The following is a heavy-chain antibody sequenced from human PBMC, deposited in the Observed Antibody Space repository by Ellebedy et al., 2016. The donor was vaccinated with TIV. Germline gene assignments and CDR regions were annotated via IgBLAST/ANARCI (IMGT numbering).Heavy chain of an antibody. CDR3: AKGGSSGWYYYYYGMDV. CDR1: GFTFSSYG. J-gene: IGHJ6*02. D-gene: IGHD6-19*01. CDR2: ISYDGSNK. Sequence: GESLKISXAASGFTFSSYGMHWVRQAPGKGLEWVAVISYDGSNKYYADSVKGRFTISRDNSKNTLYLQMNSLRAEDTAVYYCAKGGSSGWYYYYYGMDVWGQGTTVTVSS. V-gene: IGHV3-30*18.